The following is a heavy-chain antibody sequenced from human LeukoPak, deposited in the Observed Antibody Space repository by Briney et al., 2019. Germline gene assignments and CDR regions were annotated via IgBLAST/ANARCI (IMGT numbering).Heavy chain of an antibody. CDR3: ARGNGKAGTYYYYYGMDV. V-gene: IGHV4-31*03. D-gene: IGHD6-19*01. CDR1: GGSISSGGYY. J-gene: IGHJ6*02. CDR2: IYYSGST. Sequence: SETLSLTCTVSGGSISSGGYYWSWIRQHPGKGLEWIGYIYYSGSTYYNPSLKSRVTISVDTSKNQFSLKLSSVTAADTAVYYCARGNGKAGTYYYYYGMDVWGQGTTVTVSS.